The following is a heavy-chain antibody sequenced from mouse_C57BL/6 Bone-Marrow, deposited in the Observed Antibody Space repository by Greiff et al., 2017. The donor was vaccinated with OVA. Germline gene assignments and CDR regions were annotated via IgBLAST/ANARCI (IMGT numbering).Heavy chain of an antibody. CDR3: TTAYYVDY. D-gene: IGHD2-10*01. V-gene: IGHV14-4*01. J-gene: IGHJ2*01. CDR1: GFNIKDDY. CDR2: IDPENGDT. Sequence: EVQLQQSGAELVRPGASVKLSCTASGFNIKDDYMHWVKQRPEQGLEWIGWIDPENGDTEYASKFQGKATITADTSSNTAYLQLSSLTSEDTAVYYCTTAYYVDYWGQCTTLTVSS.